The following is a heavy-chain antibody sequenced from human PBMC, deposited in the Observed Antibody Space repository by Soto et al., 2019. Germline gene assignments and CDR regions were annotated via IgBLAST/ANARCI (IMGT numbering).Heavy chain of an antibody. CDR2: IRGEAYGGTT. D-gene: IGHD2-2*01. Sequence: GSLSLSCSASGLSFGIYTISWFRKAPGKGLEWVGFIRGEAYGGTTEYAASVKGRFTISRDDSKGIAYLQMNSLKTEDTAVYYCCSPKPSYATSLYYSDNWDQGTLVTVSS. V-gene: IGHV3-49*03. CDR1: GLSFGIYT. CDR3: CSPKPSYATSLYYSDN. J-gene: IGHJ4*02.